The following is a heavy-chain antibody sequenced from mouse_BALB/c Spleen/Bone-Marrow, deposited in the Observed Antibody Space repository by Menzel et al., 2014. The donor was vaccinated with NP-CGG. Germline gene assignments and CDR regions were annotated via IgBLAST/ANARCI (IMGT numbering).Heavy chain of an antibody. J-gene: IGHJ3*01. CDR2: INPDSSTI. CDR1: GFDFSSFW. V-gene: IGHV4-1*02. CDR3: TRLHYYGYSAY. Sequence: EVQLVESGGGLVQPGGSLKLSCAASGFDFSSFWMSWVRQAPGKGLEWIGEINPDSSTINYTPSLKDKFIISRVNAKNTLYLQKSKVRSEDTALYYCTRLHYYGYSAYWGQGTLVTVST. D-gene: IGHD1-2*01.